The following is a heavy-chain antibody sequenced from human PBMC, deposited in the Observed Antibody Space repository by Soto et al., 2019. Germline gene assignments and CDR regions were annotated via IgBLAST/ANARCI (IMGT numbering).Heavy chain of an antibody. CDR3: ARDLSYSSGYADAFDI. CDR2: INAGNGNT. V-gene: IGHV1-3*01. J-gene: IGHJ3*02. Sequence: ASVKVSCKASGYTFTSYTMHWVRQAPGQRLEWMGWINAGNGNTKYSQKFQGRVTITRDTSASTAYMELSSLRSEDTAVYYCARDLSYSSGYADAFDIWGQGTMVTVSS. CDR1: GYTFTSYT. D-gene: IGHD3-22*01.